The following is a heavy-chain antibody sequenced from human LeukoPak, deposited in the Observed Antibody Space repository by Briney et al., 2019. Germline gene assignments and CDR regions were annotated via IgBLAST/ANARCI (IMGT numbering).Heavy chain of an antibody. CDR1: GGSFSGNY. D-gene: IGHD3-22*01. V-gene: IGHV4-34*09. J-gene: IGHJ4*02. Sequence: PSETLSLTCAVYGGSFSGNYWSWIRQPPGKGLEWIGEIIHDRGTGRGTPTYNPSLKSRVTISVDTSKNQFSLKLTSVTAADTAVYYCARVLGGARSSGYSILHFDYWGQGTLVTVSS. CDR2: IIHDRGTGRGTP. CDR3: ARVLGGARSSGYSILHFDY.